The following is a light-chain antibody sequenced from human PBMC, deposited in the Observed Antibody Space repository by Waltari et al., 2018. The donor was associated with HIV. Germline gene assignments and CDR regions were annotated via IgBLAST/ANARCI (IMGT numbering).Light chain of an antibody. CDR2: SNN. CDR1: SSNIGSNP. Sequence: QSVLTQPPSASGTPGQRVTISCSGSSSNIGSNPVTWYQLLPGTAPKLLIYSNNQRPSGVPDRFSGSKSGPSASLAISGLQSEDEADYYCATWDDSLNAWVFGGGTKLTVL. V-gene: IGLV1-44*01. CDR3: ATWDDSLNAWV. J-gene: IGLJ3*02.